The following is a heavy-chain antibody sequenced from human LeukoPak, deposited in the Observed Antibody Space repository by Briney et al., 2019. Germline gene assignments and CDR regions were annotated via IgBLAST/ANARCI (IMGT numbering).Heavy chain of an antibody. CDR1: GYTLTEVS. CDR3: ATPGGVGLYFDL. CDR2: FDPEDGET. D-gene: IGHD3-16*01. J-gene: IGHJ2*01. V-gene: IGHV1-24*01. Sequence: ASVKVSCKVSGYTLTEVSMHWVRQAPGKGLEWMGGFDPEDGETIYAQKFQGRVTMTEDTSTDTAYMELSSLRSEDTAVYYCATPGGVGLYFDLWGRGTLVTVSS.